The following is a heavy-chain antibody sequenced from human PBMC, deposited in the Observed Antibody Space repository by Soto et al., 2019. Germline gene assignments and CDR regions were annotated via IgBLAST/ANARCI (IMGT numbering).Heavy chain of an antibody. CDR2: TRNKANSYTT. CDR1: GFTFSDHY. CDR3: ARGYCSNGVCYRYIDL. D-gene: IGHD2-8*01. Sequence: PGGSLRLSCAASGFTFSDHYMDWVRQAPGKGLEWVGRTRNKANSYTTEYAASVKGRFTISRDDSKNSLYLQMNSLKTEDTAVYYCARGYCSNGVCYRYIDLWGRGTLVT. V-gene: IGHV3-72*01. J-gene: IGHJ2*01.